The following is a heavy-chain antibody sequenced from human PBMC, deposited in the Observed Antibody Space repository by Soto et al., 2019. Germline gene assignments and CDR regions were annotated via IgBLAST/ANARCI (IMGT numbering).Heavy chain of an antibody. D-gene: IGHD3-16*01. V-gene: IGHV1-8*01. J-gene: IGHJ4*02. CDR2: MNPSSGNT. Sequence: QVQLVQSGAEVKKPGASVKVSCKAYGYTFTSYDINWVRQATGQGLEWMGWMNPSSGNTGYAQKFQGRVTMTRNTSISTAYMELSSLRSEDTAVYYCARDYDSDGGDDYWGQGTLATVSS. CDR3: ARDYDSDGGDDY. CDR1: GYTFTSYD.